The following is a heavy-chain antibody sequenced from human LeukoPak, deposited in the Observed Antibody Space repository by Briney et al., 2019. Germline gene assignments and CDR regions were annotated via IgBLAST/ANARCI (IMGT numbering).Heavy chain of an antibody. D-gene: IGHD6-19*01. CDR1: GYTFRSYG. J-gene: IGHJ6*03. Sequence: ASVKVSCKASGYTFRSYGISWVRQAPGQGLEWMGWVSGYNGDTNYVQKVQGRVTMTTDTSTATAYMELRSLRSDDTAVYYCARVGSMAGLYDSSYMDVRGKGTTVTVSS. V-gene: IGHV1-18*01. CDR3: ARVGSMAGLYDSSYMDV. CDR2: VSGYNGDT.